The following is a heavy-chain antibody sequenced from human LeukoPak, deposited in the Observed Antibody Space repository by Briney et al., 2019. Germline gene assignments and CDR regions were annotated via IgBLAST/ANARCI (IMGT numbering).Heavy chain of an antibody. CDR3: ARRYSIRETYAFDI. CDR2: IYYGGST. D-gene: IGHD6-13*01. CDR1: GGSISRNSDY. J-gene: IGHJ3*02. Sequence: SETLSLTCTVSGGSISRNSDYWGRIRQPPGKGLEWIGSIYYGGSTYYNPSLKSQVTISVDTSKNQFSLKLSSVTVADTGVYYCARRYSIRETYAFDIWGQGTMVTVSS. V-gene: IGHV4-39*07.